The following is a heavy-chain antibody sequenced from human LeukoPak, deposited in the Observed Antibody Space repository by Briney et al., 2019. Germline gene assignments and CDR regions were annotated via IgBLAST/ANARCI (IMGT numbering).Heavy chain of an antibody. Sequence: GGSLRLSCAASGFTFTSFWMHWVRHAPGKGLVWVSRINSDGSSTNYADSVKGRFTISRDNAKNTVYLQMNSLRVEDTAVYYCARDEARGYDFRPQDHWGQGTLVSVSS. J-gene: IGHJ4*02. V-gene: IGHV3-74*01. CDR2: INSDGSST. D-gene: IGHD3-3*01. CDR1: GFTFTSFW. CDR3: ARDEARGYDFRPQDH.